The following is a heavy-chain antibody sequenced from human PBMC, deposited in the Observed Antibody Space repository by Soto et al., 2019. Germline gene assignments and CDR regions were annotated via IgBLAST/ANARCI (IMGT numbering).Heavy chain of an antibody. J-gene: IGHJ4*02. CDR2: IYYSGST. V-gene: IGHV4-59*08. Sequence: SETLALTCTVSGGSISSYYWSWIRQPPGKGLEWIGYIYYSGSTNYNPSLKSRVTISVDTSKNQFSLKLSSVTAADTAVYYCARAWGFYFDYWGQGTLVTVSS. CDR1: GGSISSYY. CDR3: ARAWGFYFDY. D-gene: IGHD3-16*01.